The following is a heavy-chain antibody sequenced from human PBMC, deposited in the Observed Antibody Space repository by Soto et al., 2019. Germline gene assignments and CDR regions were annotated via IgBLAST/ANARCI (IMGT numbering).Heavy chain of an antibody. J-gene: IGHJ6*02. Sequence: GGSLRLSCAASGFTLSDYYMSWIRQAPGKGLEWVSYISSSGSTIYYADSVKGRFTISRDNAKNSLYLQMNSLRAEDTAVYYCAGDAVVVPAAPNTYYYYYGMDVWSQGTTVTVSS. CDR3: AGDAVVVPAAPNTYYYYYGMDV. D-gene: IGHD2-2*01. CDR2: ISSSGSTI. CDR1: GFTLSDYY. V-gene: IGHV3-11*01.